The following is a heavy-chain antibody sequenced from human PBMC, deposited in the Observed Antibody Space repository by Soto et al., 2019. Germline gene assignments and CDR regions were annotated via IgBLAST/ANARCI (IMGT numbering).Heavy chain of an antibody. CDR3: ARVEIVGFDY. J-gene: IGHJ4*02. V-gene: IGHV1-3*01. D-gene: IGHD2-2*03. CDR2: INAGSGKA. CDR1: GYTFTGFP. Sequence: QLQLVQSGAEVKKPGASVKVSCKASGYTFTGFPIHWVRQAPGQRLEWMGWINAGSGKAESAQKFQGRVTINRDTSASTVYMELNSLRTEDTAVYYCARVEIVGFDYWGQGTLVTVSS.